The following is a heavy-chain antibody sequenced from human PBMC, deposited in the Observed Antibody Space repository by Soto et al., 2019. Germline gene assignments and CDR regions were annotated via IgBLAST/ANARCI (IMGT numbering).Heavy chain of an antibody. J-gene: IGHJ4*02. CDR1: GGSISSYY. D-gene: IGHD2-21*02. CDR2: IYYSGST. Sequence: SETLSLTYTVSGGSISSYYWSWIRQPPGKGLEWIGYIYYSGSTNYNPSLKSRVTISVDTSKDQFSLKLKSVTAADTALYFCARQRTSVVTQAYFDVWGPGSLVTVSS. CDR3: ARQRTSVVTQAYFDV. V-gene: IGHV4-59*08.